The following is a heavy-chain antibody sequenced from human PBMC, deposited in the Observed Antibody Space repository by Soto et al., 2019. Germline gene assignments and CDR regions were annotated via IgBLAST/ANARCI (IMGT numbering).Heavy chain of an antibody. J-gene: IGHJ5*02. CDR2: IIPIFGTA. CDR1: GGTFSSYA. V-gene: IGHV1-69*12. Sequence: QVQLVQSGAEVKKPGSSVKVSCKASGGTFSSYAITWVRQAPGQGLEWMGGIIPIFGTANYAQKFQGRVMITADESTSTAYMELSSPRSEDTAVYCARDGGPSSGYYPYWFDPWGQGTLVTVSS. CDR3: ARDGGPSSGYYPYWFDP. D-gene: IGHD3-22*01.